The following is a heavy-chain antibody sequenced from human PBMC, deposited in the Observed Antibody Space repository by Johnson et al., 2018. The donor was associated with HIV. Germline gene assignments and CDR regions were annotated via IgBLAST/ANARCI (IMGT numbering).Heavy chain of an antibody. CDR1: GFTFSSYA. D-gene: IGHD3-10*01. CDR2: ISGSGGST. V-gene: IGHV3-23*04. J-gene: IGHJ3*02. Sequence: VQLVESGGGLVQPGGSLRLSCAASGFTFSSYAMSWVRQAPGKGLEWVSAISGSGGSTYSADSVKGRFTISRDNSKNTLYLQMTSVRAEDPAVYYCARGLRSGLIIGGAFDIWGQGTMVTVSS. CDR3: ARGLRSGLIIGGAFDI.